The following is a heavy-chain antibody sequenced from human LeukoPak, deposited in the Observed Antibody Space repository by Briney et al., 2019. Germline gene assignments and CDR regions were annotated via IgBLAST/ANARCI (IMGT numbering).Heavy chain of an antibody. V-gene: IGHV3-23*01. CDR3: AKSSYYASSGYYREYYFDY. CDR1: GFTFSSYA. CDR2: ITGGGGST. J-gene: IGHJ4*02. Sequence: PGGSLRLSCAASGFTFSSYAMSWGRQAPGKGLEWVSSITGGGGSTYYADSVKGRSPISRDNSKNTLYLQMNSLRAEATAVYYCAKSSYYASSGYYREYYFDYWGQGTLVTVSS. D-gene: IGHD3-22*01.